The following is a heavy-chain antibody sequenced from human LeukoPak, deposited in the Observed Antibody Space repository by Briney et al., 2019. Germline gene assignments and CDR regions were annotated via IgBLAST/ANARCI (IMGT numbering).Heavy chain of an antibody. CDR1: GFTFSNYW. V-gene: IGHV3-7*01. CDR3: ARDSLTMVRGVQRS. J-gene: IGHJ4*02. Sequence: GGSLRLSCAASGFTFSNYWMSWVRQAPGKGLEWVANIKQDGSEKNYVDSVKGRFTISRDNAKTSLYLQMNSLRAEDTAVYYCARDSLTMVRGVQRSWGQGTLVTVSS. D-gene: IGHD3-10*01. CDR2: IKQDGSEK.